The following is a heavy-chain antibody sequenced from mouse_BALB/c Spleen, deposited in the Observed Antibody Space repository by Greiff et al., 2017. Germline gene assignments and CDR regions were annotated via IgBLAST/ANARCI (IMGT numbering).Heavy chain of an antibody. D-gene: IGHD2-10*02. CDR1: GFTFSSYA. J-gene: IGHJ1*01. V-gene: IGHV5-6-5*01. CDR3: ARVEYGNPHWYFDV. CDR2: ISSGGST. Sequence: EVKLMESGGGLVQPGGSRKLSCAASGFTFSSYAMSWVRQTPEKRLEWVASISSGGSTYYPDSVKGRFTISRDNARNILYLQMSSLRSEDTAMYYCARVEYGNPHWYFDVWGAGTTVTVSS.